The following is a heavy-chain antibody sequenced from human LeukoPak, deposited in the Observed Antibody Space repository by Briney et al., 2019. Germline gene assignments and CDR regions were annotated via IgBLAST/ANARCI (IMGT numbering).Heavy chain of an antibody. CDR1: GYTFTSYY. CDR2: INPNSGGT. V-gene: IGHV1-2*02. Sequence: ASVKVSCKASGYTFTSYYMHWVRQAPGQGLEWMGWINPNSGGTNYAQKFQGRVTMTRDTSISTAYMELSRLRSDDTAVYYCATLSARITMVRGVSDYWGQGTLVTVSS. CDR3: ATLSARITMVRGVSDY. J-gene: IGHJ4*02. D-gene: IGHD3-10*01.